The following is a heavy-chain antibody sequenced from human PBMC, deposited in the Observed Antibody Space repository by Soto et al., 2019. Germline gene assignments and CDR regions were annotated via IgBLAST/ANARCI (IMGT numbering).Heavy chain of an antibody. D-gene: IGHD4-17*01. J-gene: IGHJ4*02. CDR3: ARDPDYGDDPFYFGY. V-gene: IGHV4-61*01. CDR1: GGSVSSGSYY. Sequence: SETLSLTCTVSGGSVSSGSYYWSWIRQPPGKGLEWIGYIYYSGSTNYNPSPKSRVTISVDTSKNQFSLKLSSVTAADTAVYYCARDPDYGDDPFYFGYWGQGTLVTVS. CDR2: IYYSGST.